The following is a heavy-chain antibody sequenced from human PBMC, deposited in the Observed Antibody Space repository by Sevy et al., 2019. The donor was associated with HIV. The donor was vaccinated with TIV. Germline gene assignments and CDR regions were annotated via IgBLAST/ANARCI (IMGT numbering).Heavy chain of an antibody. CDR1: GYTFTSYG. Sequence: ASVKVSCKASGYTFTSYGISWVRQAPGQGLEWMGWISAYNGNTNYAQKLQGSVTMTTDTSTSTAYMELRSLRSDDTAVYYCAGQIGYCSGGSCYSLYGMDVWGQGTTVTVSS. CDR3: AGQIGYCSGGSCYSLYGMDV. V-gene: IGHV1-18*01. D-gene: IGHD2-15*01. J-gene: IGHJ6*02. CDR2: ISAYNGNT.